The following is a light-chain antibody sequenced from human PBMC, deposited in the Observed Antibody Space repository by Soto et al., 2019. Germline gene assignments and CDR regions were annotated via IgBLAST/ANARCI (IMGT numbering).Light chain of an antibody. J-gene: IGLJ2*01. CDR3: ASWDDRLNGQV. Sequence: QSVLAQPPSASAPPGQRVAIPCSGSSSNIGRNPVHWYQHLPGAAPKLLIYGNDQRPSGVPDRFSGSKSDTSASLAITGLQSEDGADYFCASWDDRLNGQVFGGGTKLTVL. CDR1: SSNIGRNP. CDR2: GND. V-gene: IGLV1-44*01.